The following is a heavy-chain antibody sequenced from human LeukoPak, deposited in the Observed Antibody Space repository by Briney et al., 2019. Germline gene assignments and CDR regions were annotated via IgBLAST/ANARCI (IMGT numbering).Heavy chain of an antibody. Sequence: GGSLRLSCAASGFTVSSDYMSRVRQAPGKGLEWVSVIHSGSNTYYADSVKGRFPISRDNSKNTLYLQMNSLRAEDTAVYYCAKGREPYYDSSAIDYWGQGTLVTVSS. CDR1: GFTVSSDY. CDR2: IHSGSNT. D-gene: IGHD3-22*01. J-gene: IGHJ4*02. V-gene: IGHV3-53*01. CDR3: AKGREPYYDSSAIDY.